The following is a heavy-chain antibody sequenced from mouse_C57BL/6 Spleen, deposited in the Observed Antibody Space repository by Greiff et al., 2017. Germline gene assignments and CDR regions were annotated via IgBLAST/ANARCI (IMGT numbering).Heavy chain of an antibody. V-gene: IGHV6-6*01. J-gene: IGHJ2*01. CDR2: ISNKANNHAT. CDR3: TRTIITTVVAHFDY. D-gene: IGHD1-1*01. Sequence: DVQLQESGGGLVQPGGSMKLSCAASGFTFSDAWMDWVRQSPEKGLEWVAEISNKANNHATYYAESVKGRFTISSDDSKSSVYLQMNSLRAEDTGIYYCTRTIITTVVAHFDYWGQGTTLTVSS. CDR1: GFTFSDAW.